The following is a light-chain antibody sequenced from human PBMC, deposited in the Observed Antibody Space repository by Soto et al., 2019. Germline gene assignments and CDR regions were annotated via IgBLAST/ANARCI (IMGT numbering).Light chain of an antibody. Sequence: DIVMTQSPDSLAVSLGERATINCKSSQSVLYSSNNKNYLAWYQQKPGQPLKLLIYWASIRESGVPDRFSGSGSGTDFTLTISSLQAEDVAVYFCQQYYSTPPTFGGGTKVEIK. CDR1: QSVLYSSNNKNY. V-gene: IGKV4-1*01. J-gene: IGKJ4*01. CDR3: QQYYSTPPT. CDR2: WAS.